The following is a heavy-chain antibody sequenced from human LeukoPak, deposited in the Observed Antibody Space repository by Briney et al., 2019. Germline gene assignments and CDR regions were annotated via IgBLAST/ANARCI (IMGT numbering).Heavy chain of an antibody. D-gene: IGHD3-3*01. Sequence: VASVKVSCKVSGYTLTELSMHWVRQAPGKGLEWMGGFDPEDGETIYAQKFQGRVTMTEDTSTDTAYMELSSLRSEDTAVYYCATARYDFWSGCIFDYWGQGTLVTVSS. CDR1: GYTLTELS. CDR3: ATARYDFWSGCIFDY. CDR2: FDPEDGET. J-gene: IGHJ4*02. V-gene: IGHV1-24*01.